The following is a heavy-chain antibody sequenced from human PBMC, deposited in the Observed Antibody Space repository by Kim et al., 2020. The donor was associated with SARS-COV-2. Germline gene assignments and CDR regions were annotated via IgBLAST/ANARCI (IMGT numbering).Heavy chain of an antibody. CDR1: GFTFSSYS. CDR2: ISSSSSTI. CDR3: ARDLAERWIQLWSDDAFDI. V-gene: IGHV3-48*04. Sequence: GGSLRLSCAASGFTFSSYSMNWVRQAPGKGLEWVSYISSSSSTIYYADSVKGRFTISRDNAKNSLYLQMNSLRAEDTAVYYCARDLAERWIQLWSDDAFDIWGQGTMVTVSS. J-gene: IGHJ3*02. D-gene: IGHD5-18*01.